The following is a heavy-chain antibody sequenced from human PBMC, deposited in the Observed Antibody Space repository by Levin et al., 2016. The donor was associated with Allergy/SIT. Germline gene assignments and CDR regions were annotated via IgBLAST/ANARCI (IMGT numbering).Heavy chain of an antibody. CDR2: INAGNGNT. V-gene: IGHV1-3*01. Sequence: ASVKVSCKASGYTFTSYAMHWVRQAPGQRLEWMGWINAGNGNTKYSQKFQGRVTITRDTSASTAYMELSSLRSEDTAVYYCARDMGGSGSYGMDVWGQGTTVTVSS. D-gene: IGHD3-10*01. CDR1: GYTFTSYA. CDR3: ARDMGGSGSYGMDV. J-gene: IGHJ6*02.